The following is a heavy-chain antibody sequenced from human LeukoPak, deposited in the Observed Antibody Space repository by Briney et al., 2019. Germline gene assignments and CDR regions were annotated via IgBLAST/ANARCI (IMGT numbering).Heavy chain of an antibody. CDR1: GFTFSSYS. Sequence: GGSLGLSCAASGFTFSSYSMNWVRQAPGKGLEWVSHISSSSSTIYYADSVKGRFTISRDNAKNSLYLQMNSLRAEDTAVYYCARSYYYYYMDVWGKGTTVTVSS. V-gene: IGHV3-48*04. J-gene: IGHJ6*03. CDR3: ARSYYYYYMDV. CDR2: ISSSSSTI.